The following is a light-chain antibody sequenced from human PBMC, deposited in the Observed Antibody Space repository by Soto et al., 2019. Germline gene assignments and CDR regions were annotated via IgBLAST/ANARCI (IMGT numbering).Light chain of an antibody. CDR2: EVS. J-gene: IGLJ2*01. CDR1: SSDVGGYNY. V-gene: IGLV2-8*01. CDR3: SSYAGSNDVI. Sequence: QSALTQPPSASGSPGQSVTISCTGASSDVGGYNYVSWYQQHPGKAPKLMIYEVSERPSGVPDRFSGSKSGNTASLTVSGLQAEDEADYYCSSYAGSNDVIFGGGTKLTVL.